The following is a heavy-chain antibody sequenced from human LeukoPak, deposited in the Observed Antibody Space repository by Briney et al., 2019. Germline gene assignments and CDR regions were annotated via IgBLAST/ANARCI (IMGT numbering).Heavy chain of an antibody. CDR3: ARDTSHYDILTGYYLYYFDY. J-gene: IGHJ4*02. V-gene: IGHV3-21*01. CDR1: GFTFSSYG. CDR2: ISSSSSYI. D-gene: IGHD3-9*01. Sequence: PGGSLRLSCAASGFTFSSYGMNWVRQAPGKGLEWVSSISSSSSYIYYADSVKGRFTISRDNAKNSLYLQMNSPRAEDTAVYYCARDTSHYDILTGYYLYYFDYWGQGTLVTVSS.